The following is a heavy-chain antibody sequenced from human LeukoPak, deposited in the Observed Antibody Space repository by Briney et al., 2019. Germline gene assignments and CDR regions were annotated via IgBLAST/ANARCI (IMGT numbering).Heavy chain of an antibody. J-gene: IGHJ6*02. CDR3: ATNSQFGMDV. D-gene: IGHD2/OR15-2a*01. CDR2: INHSGNT. Sequence: SETLSLTCAVYGGSFSNYYWSWIRQPPGKGLEWIGEINHSGNTNYNPSLKSRLTISVDTSKNQFPLKVSSVTAADTAVYYCATNSQFGMDVWGQGTTVTVS. V-gene: IGHV4-34*01. CDR1: GGSFSNYY.